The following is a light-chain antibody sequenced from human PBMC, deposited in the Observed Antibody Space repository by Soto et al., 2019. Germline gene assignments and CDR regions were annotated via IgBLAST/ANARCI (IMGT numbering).Light chain of an antibody. V-gene: IGKV3-11*01. Sequence: EIVLTQSPDTLSLSPGERATLSCRASQSVSISLAWYQQKPGQAPRLLIYDASNRATGVPARFSGSGSGTDFTLTVSSLEPDDFALYYCQQRSNWPPEITFGQGTRLEIK. CDR2: DAS. J-gene: IGKJ5*01. CDR1: QSVSIS. CDR3: QQRSNWPPEIT.